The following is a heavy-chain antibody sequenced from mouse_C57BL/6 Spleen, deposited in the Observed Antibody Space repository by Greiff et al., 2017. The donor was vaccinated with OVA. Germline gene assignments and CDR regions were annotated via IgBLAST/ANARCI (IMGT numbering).Heavy chain of an antibody. CDR3: ASHYDDPSFDY. CDR2: IYPSDSET. Sequence: QVQLQQPGAELVRPGSSVKLSCKASGYTFTSYWMDWVKQRPGQGLEWIGNIYPSDSETHYNQKFKDKATLTVDKSSNTAYMQLSSLTSEDCAVYYCASHYDDPSFDYWGKGTTLTVSS. V-gene: IGHV1-61*01. D-gene: IGHD2-4*01. CDR1: GYTFTSYW. J-gene: IGHJ2*01.